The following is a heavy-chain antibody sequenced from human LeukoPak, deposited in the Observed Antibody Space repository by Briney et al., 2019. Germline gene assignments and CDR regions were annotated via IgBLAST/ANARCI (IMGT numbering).Heavy chain of an antibody. V-gene: IGHV4-34*12. CDR2: FVYAGI. CDR3: ASLRTPVMSTVN. CDR1: GGSFSGYY. J-gene: IGHJ4*02. Sequence: PSETLSLTCAVYGGSFSGYYWSWIRQSPRKGLEWIGSFVYAGIYYNPSLDGRVTISIDTSRNQLSLKLNSVTAADTAMYYCASLRTPVMSTVNWGQGTLVTVSS. D-gene: IGHD5/OR15-5a*01.